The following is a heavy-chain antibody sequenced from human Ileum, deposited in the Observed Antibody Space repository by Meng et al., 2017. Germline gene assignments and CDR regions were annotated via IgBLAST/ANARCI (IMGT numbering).Heavy chain of an antibody. CDR2: IKRDGGEK. V-gene: IGHV3-7*01. CDR1: GFVFSNSW. J-gene: IGHJ5*01. CDR3: GRDEGWGWFDS. Sequence: GGSLTLSCSASGFVFSNSWMSWVRQRPGKGLEWVANIKRDGGEKYYVDSVKGRFSISKDNAKNSVYLQTNSLRAEDTAVYYCGRDEGWGWFDSWGQGTLVTVSS. D-gene: IGHD1-26*01.